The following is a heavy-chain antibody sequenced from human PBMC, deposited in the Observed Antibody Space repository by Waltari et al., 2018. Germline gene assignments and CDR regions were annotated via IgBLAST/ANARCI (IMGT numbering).Heavy chain of an antibody. J-gene: IGHJ3*01. CDR3: ARGHWNYEA. CDR2: INHSGST. Sequence: QVQLQQWGAGLLKPSETLSLTCAVYGGSFNDYFWSWIRQPPGKGLEWIGEINHSGSTNYNSSLKSRLTISVDTSRNQFSLKLTSVTAADTAMYYCARGHWNYEAWGQGTVVTVSS. V-gene: IGHV4-34*01. D-gene: IGHD1-7*01. CDR1: GGSFNDYF.